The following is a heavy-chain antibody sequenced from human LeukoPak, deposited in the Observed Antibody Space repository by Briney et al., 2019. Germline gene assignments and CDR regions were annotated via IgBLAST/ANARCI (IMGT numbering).Heavy chain of an antibody. CDR1: GYTFTGYY. D-gene: IGHD6-13*01. Sequence: ASVKVSCKASGYTFTGYYVHWVRQAPGQGLEWMGWINPNSGGTNYAQKFQGRVTMTRDTSISTAYMELSRLRSDDTAVYYCATPPVIAAAGTPWGQGTLVTVSS. V-gene: IGHV1-2*02. J-gene: IGHJ5*02. CDR2: INPNSGGT. CDR3: ATPPVIAAAGTP.